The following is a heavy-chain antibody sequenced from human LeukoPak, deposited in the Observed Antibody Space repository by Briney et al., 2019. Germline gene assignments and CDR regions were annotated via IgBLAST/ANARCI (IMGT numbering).Heavy chain of an antibody. CDR3: AKDLGGGSGCYDL. CDR1: GFTFGSYA. V-gene: IGHV3-15*01. Sequence: GGSLRLSCAASGFTFGSYALSWVRQAPGKGLEWVGRIKSKPDGGTTEYIAPVKDRFTMSRDDSKNTLYLQMNSLRAEDTAVYYCAKDLGGGSGCYDLWGRGTLVTVSS. CDR2: IKSKPDGGTT. D-gene: IGHD6-19*01. J-gene: IGHJ2*01.